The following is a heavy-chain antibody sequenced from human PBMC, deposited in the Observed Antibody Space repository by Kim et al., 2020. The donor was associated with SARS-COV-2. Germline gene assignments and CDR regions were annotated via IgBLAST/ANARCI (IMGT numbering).Heavy chain of an antibody. CDR2: ISKSSGDK. CDR1: GFTFSDYT. D-gene: IGHD7-27*01. CDR3: ARDLHWGFDY. Sequence: GGSLRLSCAASGFTFSDYTMNWVRQAPGKGLEWVSYISKSSGDKTYADSVKGRFTVSRDNAKNSLFLQMSSLRAEDTAVYYCARDLHWGFDYWGRGTLVTVSS. V-gene: IGHV3-21*05. J-gene: IGHJ4*02.